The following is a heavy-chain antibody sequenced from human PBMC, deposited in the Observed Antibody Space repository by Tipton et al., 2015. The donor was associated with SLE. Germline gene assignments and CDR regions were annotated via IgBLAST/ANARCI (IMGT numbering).Heavy chain of an antibody. CDR3: ARDSPATYYHYFSMDV. D-gene: IGHD2-15*01. CDR1: GYTFTSYG. Sequence: QSGAEVKKPGASVKVSCKASGYTFTSYGISWVRQAPGQGLEWMGWISAYNGNTNYAQKLQGRVTMTTDTSTSTAYMELRSLRSDDTAVYYCARDSPATYYHYFSMDVWGQGTTVTVSS. V-gene: IGHV1-18*01. J-gene: IGHJ6*02. CDR2: ISAYNGNT.